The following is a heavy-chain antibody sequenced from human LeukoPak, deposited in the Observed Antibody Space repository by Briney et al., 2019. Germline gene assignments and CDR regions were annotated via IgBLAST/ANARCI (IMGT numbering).Heavy chain of an antibody. J-gene: IGHJ5*02. CDR3: ARDQNWFDP. CDR1: GGSISSYY. V-gene: IGHV4-59*01. CDR2: IYYSGST. Sequence: SETLSLTCTVSGGSISSYYWSWVRQPPGKGLEWIGYIYYSGSTNYNPSLKSRVTISVDTSKNQFSLKLSSVTAADTAVYYCARDQNWFDPWGQGTLVTVSS.